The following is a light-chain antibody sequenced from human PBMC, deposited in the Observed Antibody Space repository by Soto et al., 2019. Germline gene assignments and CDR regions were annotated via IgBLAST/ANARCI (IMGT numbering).Light chain of an antibody. V-gene: IGLV1-47*01. CDR2: RNT. Sequence: QSVLTQSPSVSGTPGQRVDISCSGSSPNIGKNYVFWYQHIPGMAPKLLIQRNTQRPSGVPDRFSASKSDTSASLAISGLRSEDEADYYCGTWDDSLDGVVFGGGTKVTVL. CDR3: GTWDDSLDGVV. CDR1: SPNIGKNY. J-gene: IGLJ2*01.